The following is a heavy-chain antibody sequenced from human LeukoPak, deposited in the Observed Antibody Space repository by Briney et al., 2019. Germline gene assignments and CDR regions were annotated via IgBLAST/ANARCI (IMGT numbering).Heavy chain of an antibody. V-gene: IGHV1-69*11. J-gene: IGHJ4*02. CDR2: IIPFLGTT. CDR3: TIIPNVILFTHYFDY. D-gene: IGHD2-21*01. CDR1: GGVFTTYA. Sequence: GASVKVSCKACGGVFTTYAIRWVRQAPGQGLEWMGSIIPFLGTTNYAQKFQGRVTITADEPTRTAYMELTYVRSDDTAVYYCTIIPNVILFTHYFDYWGQGTLVTVSS.